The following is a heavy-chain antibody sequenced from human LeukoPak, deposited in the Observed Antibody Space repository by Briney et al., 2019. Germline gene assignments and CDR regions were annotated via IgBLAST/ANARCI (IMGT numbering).Heavy chain of an antibody. D-gene: IGHD6-6*01. V-gene: IGHV3-7*03. Sequence: GGSLRLSCAASGFTFSNYWMGWVRQAPGKRLEWVANMNIDGSEEYYADSVKGRFTISRDNAKNSLYLQINSLRAEDTAVYYCARSSYSSSSSVWGQGTMVTVSS. CDR3: ARSSYSSSSSV. CDR2: MNIDGSEE. J-gene: IGHJ3*01. CDR1: GFTFSNYW.